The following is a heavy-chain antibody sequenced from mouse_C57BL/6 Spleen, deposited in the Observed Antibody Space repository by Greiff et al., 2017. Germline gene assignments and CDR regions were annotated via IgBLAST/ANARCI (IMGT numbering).Heavy chain of an antibody. D-gene: IGHD1-1*01. CDR3: ARGGYYGSSS. CDR2: IYPSDSET. Sequence: QVQLQQPGAELVRPGSSVKLSCKASGYTFTSYWMDWVKQRPGQGLEWIGNIYPSDSETHYNQKFKDKATLTVGKSSSTAYMQISSLTSEDSAVYYCARGGYYGSSSWGQGTTLTVSS. CDR1: GYTFTSYW. J-gene: IGHJ2*01. V-gene: IGHV1-61*01.